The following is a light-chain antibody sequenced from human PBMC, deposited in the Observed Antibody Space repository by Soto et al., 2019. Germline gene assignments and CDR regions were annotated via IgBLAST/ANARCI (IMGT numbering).Light chain of an antibody. V-gene: IGLV2-14*01. J-gene: IGLJ2*01. Sequence: QSALTQPASVSGSPGQSITISCTGTSSDVGGYNYVSWYQQHPGKAPKLMIYDVSNRPSGVSNRFSGSKSGNTASLTISGLQAEDEADYYCSSYTSSSTPGVVFGVGTKVTVL. CDR1: SSDVGGYNY. CDR3: SSYTSSSTPGVV. CDR2: DVS.